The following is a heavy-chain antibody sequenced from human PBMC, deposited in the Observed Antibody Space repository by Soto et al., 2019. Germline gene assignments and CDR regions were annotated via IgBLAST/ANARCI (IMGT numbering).Heavy chain of an antibody. CDR3: TRSHIVGAIPFDH. V-gene: IGHV3-73*02. D-gene: IGHD1-26*01. CDR2: VRSKTNSYAT. CDR1: GFTFIGSS. Sequence: EVQLVESGGGLVQPGGSLKLSCAASGFTFIGSSMHWVRQAPGKGLEWVGHVRSKTNSYATAYAASVKGRFTVSRDDSKNMAYLQMNSLTTDDTAVYYCTRSHIVGAIPFDHWGQGTLVTVSS. J-gene: IGHJ4*02.